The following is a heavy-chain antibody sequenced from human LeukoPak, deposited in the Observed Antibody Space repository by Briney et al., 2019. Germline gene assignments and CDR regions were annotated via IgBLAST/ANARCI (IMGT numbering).Heavy chain of an antibody. V-gene: IGHV4-34*01. J-gene: IGHJ4*02. CDR1: GGSFSGYY. CDR2: INHSGST. D-gene: IGHD3-10*01. Sequence: SETLSLICAVYGGSFSGYYWSWIRQPPGKGLEWIGEINHSGSTNYNPSLKSRVTISVDTSKNQFSLKLSSVTAADPAVYYGARWHGGDSFLWVRGGGGDYFDYWGQGTLVTVSS. CDR3: ARWHGGDSFLWVRGGGGDYFDY.